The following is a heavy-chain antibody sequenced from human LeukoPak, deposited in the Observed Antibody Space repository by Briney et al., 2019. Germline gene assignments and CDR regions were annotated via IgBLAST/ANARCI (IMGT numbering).Heavy chain of an antibody. CDR3: AKEVSRYSSSWSWDY. CDR2: ISYDGSAY. CDR1: GLTFNNYG. V-gene: IGHV3-30*18. Sequence: GGSLRLSCAASGLTFNNYGMHWVRQSPGKGLEWVAVISYDGSAYYYADSVKGRFTISRDNSKNTLYLQMNSLRAENTALYYCAKEVSRYSSSWSWDYWGQGTLVTVSS. J-gene: IGHJ4*02. D-gene: IGHD6-13*01.